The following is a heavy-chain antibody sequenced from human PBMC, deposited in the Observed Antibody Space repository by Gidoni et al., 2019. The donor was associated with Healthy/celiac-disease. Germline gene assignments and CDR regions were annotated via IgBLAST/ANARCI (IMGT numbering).Heavy chain of an antibody. V-gene: IGHV3-23*01. CDR2: ISGSGGST. CDR1: GFTFRSYA. CDR3: AKETRYSGSYSGIYYFDY. D-gene: IGHD1-26*01. Sequence: EVQLLESGGGLVQPGGSLRLSCAASGFTFRSYAMSWVRQAPGKGLEWVSAISGSGGSTYYADSVKGRFTISRDNSKNTLYLQMNSLRAEDTAVYYCAKETRYSGSYSGIYYFDYWGQGTLVTVSS. J-gene: IGHJ4*02.